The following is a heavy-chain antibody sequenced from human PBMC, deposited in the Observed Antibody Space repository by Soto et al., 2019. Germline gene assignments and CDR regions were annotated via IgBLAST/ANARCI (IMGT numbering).Heavy chain of an antibody. J-gene: IGHJ5*02. Sequence: SETLSLTCTVSGGSISSAAYCWSWIRQSPDKGLEWIGHIYDGGTTYSSPSLKGRVTISVDTSKNQFSLKLSSVTAADTAVYYCARLPPDVHDGSWFDPWGQGTLVTVSS. D-gene: IGHD1-1*01. V-gene: IGHV4-39*01. CDR2: IYDGGTT. CDR1: GGSISSAAYC. CDR3: ARLPPDVHDGSWFDP.